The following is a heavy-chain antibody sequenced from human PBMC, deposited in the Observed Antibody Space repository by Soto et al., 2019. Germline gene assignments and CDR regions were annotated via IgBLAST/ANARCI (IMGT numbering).Heavy chain of an antibody. Sequence: XESLRLSCAASGFTFSSYSMNWVRQAPGKGLEWVTCISSSSSHIYYLDSVKGRFTISRDNAKNSLYLQMNSLRVEDTAVYYCASMNVVAAENAFDIWGQGTQVTVSS. J-gene: IGHJ4*02. CDR2: ISSSSSHI. CDR1: GFTFSSYS. V-gene: IGHV3-21*01. D-gene: IGHD2-21*01. CDR3: ASMNVVAAENAFDI.